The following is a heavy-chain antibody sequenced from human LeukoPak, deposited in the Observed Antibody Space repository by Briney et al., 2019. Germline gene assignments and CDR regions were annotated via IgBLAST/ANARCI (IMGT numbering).Heavy chain of an antibody. D-gene: IGHD3-10*01. CDR3: ARGQWFGELLYNWFDP. CDR2: IKQDGSEK. V-gene: IGHV3-7*01. CDR1: GFTFSSYW. J-gene: IGHJ5*02. Sequence: GGSLRLSCAASGFTFSSYWMSWVRQAPGKGLEGVANIKQDGSEKYYVDSVKGRFTISRDNAKNSLYLQMNSLRAEDTAVYYCARGQWFGELLYNWFDPWGQGTLVTVSS.